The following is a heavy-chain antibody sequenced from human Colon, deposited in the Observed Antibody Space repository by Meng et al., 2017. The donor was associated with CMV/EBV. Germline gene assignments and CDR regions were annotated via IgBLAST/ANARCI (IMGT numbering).Heavy chain of an antibody. CDR1: GLIFNNYA. J-gene: IGHJ4*02. CDR3: ATVTGTLDPFHY. V-gene: IGHV3-23*01. Sequence: LGSGEGLLQRGGSLRLHFAASGLIFNNYALAWVRQAPGKGLEWVSSISASGATTYYADSVRGRFTISRDNSRDTVYLQMTSLRAEDTAVYYCATVTGTLDPFHYWGQGTLVTVSS. CDR2: ISASGATT. D-gene: IGHD1-1*01.